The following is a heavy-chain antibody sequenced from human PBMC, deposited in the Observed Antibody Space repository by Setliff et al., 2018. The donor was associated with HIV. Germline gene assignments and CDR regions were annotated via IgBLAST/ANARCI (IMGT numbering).Heavy chain of an antibody. Sequence: ASVKVSCKASGYTFTSYGISWVRQAPGQGLEWMGWISAYNGNTNYAQKLQGRVTMTTDTSTSTAYMELRSLTSDDTAIYYCARDMFEIWERSLAKGDEFDPWGQGSLVTVSS. CDR1: GYTFTSYG. CDR3: ARDMFEIWERSLAKGDEFDP. D-gene: IGHD3-10*02. J-gene: IGHJ5*02. V-gene: IGHV1-18*01. CDR2: ISAYNGNT.